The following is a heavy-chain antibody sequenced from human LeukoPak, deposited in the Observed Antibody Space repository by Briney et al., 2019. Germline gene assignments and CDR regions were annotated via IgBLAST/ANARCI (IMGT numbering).Heavy chain of an antibody. CDR1: GFTFSTYS. J-gene: IGHJ4*02. CDR2: ISTSSSTI. CDR3: AGGRVQLGFDY. D-gene: IGHD5-18*01. V-gene: IGHV3-48*04. Sequence: GGSLRLSCVASGFTFSTYSMNWVRQAPGKGLEWVSYISTSSSTIYYADSVKGRFTISRDNAKSSLALQMNSLRAEDTAVYYCAGGRVQLGFDYWGQGTLVTVSS.